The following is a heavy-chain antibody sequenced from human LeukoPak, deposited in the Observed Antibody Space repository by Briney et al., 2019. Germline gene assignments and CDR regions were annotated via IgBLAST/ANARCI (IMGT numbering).Heavy chain of an antibody. D-gene: IGHD1-26*01. CDR2: ISSSGSTI. Sequence: GGSLRLSCAASGFTFSSYEMNWVRQAPGKGLEWVSYISSSGSTIYYADSVKGRFTISRDNAKNSLYLQMNSLRAEDTAVYYCAKDPGGSYRYHWYFDLWGRGTLVTVSS. J-gene: IGHJ2*01. CDR1: GFTFSSYE. V-gene: IGHV3-48*03. CDR3: AKDPGGSYRYHWYFDL.